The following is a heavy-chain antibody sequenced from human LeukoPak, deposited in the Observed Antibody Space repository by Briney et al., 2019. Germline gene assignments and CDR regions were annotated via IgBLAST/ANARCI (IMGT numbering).Heavy chain of an antibody. CDR3: ARSLGRDAGLGSNWFDP. V-gene: IGHV4-59*01. J-gene: IGHJ5*02. D-gene: IGHD3-16*01. CDR1: GGSINNYY. CDR2: IYYSGSA. Sequence: SETLSLTCTVSGGSINNYYWNWIRQPPGKGLEWIGYIYYSGSASYNPSLKSRVTISVDTSKSQFSLKLSSVTAADTAVYYCARSLGRDAGLGSNWFDPWGQGTLVSVSS.